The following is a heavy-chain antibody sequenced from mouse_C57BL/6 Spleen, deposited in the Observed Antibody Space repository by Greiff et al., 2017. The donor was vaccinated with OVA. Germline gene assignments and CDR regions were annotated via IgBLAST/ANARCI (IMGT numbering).Heavy chain of an antibody. Sequence: QVQLKQSGAELVRPGASVTLSCKASGYTFTDYEMHWVKQTPVHGLEWIGAIDPETGGTAYNQKFKGKAILAADKSSSTAYMELRNLTSEDSAVYYCTEGYYYGSSPYWYFDVWGTGTTVTVSS. J-gene: IGHJ1*03. CDR1: GYTFTDYE. CDR3: TEGYYYGSSPYWYFDV. V-gene: IGHV1-15*01. CDR2: IDPETGGT. D-gene: IGHD1-1*01.